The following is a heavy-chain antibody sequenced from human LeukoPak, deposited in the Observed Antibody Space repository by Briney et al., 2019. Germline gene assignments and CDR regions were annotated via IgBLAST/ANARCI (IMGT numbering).Heavy chain of an antibody. Sequence: TGGSLRLSCAASGFTFSDYYMSWIRQAPGKGLEWVSYISSSGSTIYYADSVKGRFTISRDNAKNSLYLQMNSLRAEDTAVYYCARASNDTYYYDSSGYTRDIWGQGTMVTVSS. CDR1: GFTFSDYY. V-gene: IGHV3-11*01. CDR2: ISSSGSTI. D-gene: IGHD3-22*01. CDR3: ARASNDTYYYDSSGYTRDI. J-gene: IGHJ3*02.